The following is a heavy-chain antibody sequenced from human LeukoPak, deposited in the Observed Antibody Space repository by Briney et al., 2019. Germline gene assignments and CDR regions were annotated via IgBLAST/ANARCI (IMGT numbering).Heavy chain of an antibody. CDR3: ARGMAYSSGWYYFDS. CDR1: GFTFSSYA. CDR2: IWYDGSSK. D-gene: IGHD6-19*01. Sequence: GGSLRLSCAASGFTFSSYAMHWVRQAPGKGLEWEAVIWYDGSSKYYADSVKGRFTISRDNSNNTLYLLLHSLRAEDTALYYCARGMAYSSGWYYFDSWGQGTLVTVSS. J-gene: IGHJ4*02. V-gene: IGHV3-33*08.